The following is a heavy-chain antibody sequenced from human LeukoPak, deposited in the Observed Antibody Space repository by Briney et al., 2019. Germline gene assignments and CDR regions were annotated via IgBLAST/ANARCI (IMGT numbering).Heavy chain of an antibody. Sequence: ASVKVSCKASGYTFTSYDINWVRQATGQGLEWMGWMNPNSGNTGYAQKFQGRVTITRNTSISTAYMKLSSLRSEDTAVYYCAREHPGSWYVGYYYYMDVWGKGATVTVSS. CDR2: MNPNSGNT. CDR1: GYTFTSYD. CDR3: AREHPGSWYVGYYYYMDV. V-gene: IGHV1-8*03. D-gene: IGHD6-13*01. J-gene: IGHJ6*03.